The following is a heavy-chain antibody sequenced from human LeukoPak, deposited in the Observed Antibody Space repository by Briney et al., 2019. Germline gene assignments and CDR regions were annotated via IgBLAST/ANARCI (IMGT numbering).Heavy chain of an antibody. Sequence: GGSLRLSCAASGFTVSSNYMSWVRQAPGKGLEWVSVIYSGGSTYYADSVKGRFTISRDNSKNTLYLQMNSLRAEDTAVYYCARVPFPVAAIFGYYMDVWGKGTTVTVSS. CDR1: GFTVSSNY. V-gene: IGHV3-66*01. J-gene: IGHJ6*03. CDR2: IYSGGST. CDR3: ARVPFPVAAIFGYYMDV. D-gene: IGHD2-15*01.